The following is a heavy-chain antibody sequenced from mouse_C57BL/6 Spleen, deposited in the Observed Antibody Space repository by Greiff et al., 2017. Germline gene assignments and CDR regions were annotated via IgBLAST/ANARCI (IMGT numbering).Heavy chain of an antibody. V-gene: IGHV1-50*01. J-gene: IGHJ2*01. CDR3: ARGGPYYDDDVEDY. CDR2: IDPSDSYT. Sequence: QVQLQQPGAELVKPGASVKLSCKASGYTFTSYWMQWVKQRPGQGLEWIGEIDPSDSYTNYNQKFKGKATLTVDTSSSTAYMQLSSLTSEDSAVYYCARGGPYYDDDVEDYWGQGTTLTVSS. D-gene: IGHD2-4*01. CDR1: GYTFTSYW.